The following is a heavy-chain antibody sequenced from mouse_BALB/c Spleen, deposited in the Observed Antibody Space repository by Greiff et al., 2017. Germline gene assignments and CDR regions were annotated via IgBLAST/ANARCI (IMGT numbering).Heavy chain of an antibody. V-gene: IGHV2-9*02. CDR3: ARDRDQLRRFAY. CDR2: IWAGGST. J-gene: IGHJ3*01. D-gene: IGHD1-2*01. CDR1: GFSLTSYG. Sequence: VTLMESGPGLVAPSQSLSITCTVSGFSLTSYGVHWVRQPPGKGLEWLGVIWAGGSTNYNSALMSRLSISKDNSKSQVFLKMNSLQTDDTAMYYCARDRDQLRRFAYWGQGTLVTVSA.